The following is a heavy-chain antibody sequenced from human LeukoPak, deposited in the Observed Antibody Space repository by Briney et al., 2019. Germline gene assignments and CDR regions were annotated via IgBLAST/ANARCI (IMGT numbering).Heavy chain of an antibody. Sequence: GGSLRLSCAASGFTFSSYWMTWVRQAPGKGLEWVANIKRDGSEKYYVDSVNGRFTISRDNAKNSLYLQMNSLRAEDTAVYYCAREISSWYRSEGRFDPWGQGTLVTVSS. J-gene: IGHJ5*02. CDR3: AREISSWYRSEGRFDP. D-gene: IGHD6-13*01. CDR1: GFTFSSYW. CDR2: IKRDGSEK. V-gene: IGHV3-7*01.